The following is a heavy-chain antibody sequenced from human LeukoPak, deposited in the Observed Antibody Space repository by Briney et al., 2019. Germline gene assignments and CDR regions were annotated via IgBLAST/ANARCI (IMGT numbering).Heavy chain of an antibody. D-gene: IGHD3-3*01. CDR2: IIPIFGTE. CDR1: GGTFSSYA. J-gene: IGHJ4*02. Sequence: ASVKVSCKASGGTFSSYAISWVRQAPGQGLEWMGGIIPIFGTENYAQKFQGRVTITADESTSTAYMELSSLRSEDTAVYYCARDSTTYYDFWSGYHPKPFDYWGQGTLVTVSS. V-gene: IGHV1-69*13. CDR3: ARDSTTYYDFWSGYHPKPFDY.